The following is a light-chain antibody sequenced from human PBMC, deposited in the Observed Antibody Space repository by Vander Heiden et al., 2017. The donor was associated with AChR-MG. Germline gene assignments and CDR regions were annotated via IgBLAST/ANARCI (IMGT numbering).Light chain of an antibody. CDR2: KVS. CDR3: MQGET. Sequence: DVVMTQSPLSLPVTLGQPASISCRSSQSLVYSDGNTYLNGVQQRPGQSPRRLIYKVSNRDSGVQDRFSGSGSGTDFTLKISRVEAEDVGGYDGMQGETFGQRTKLEIK. CDR1: QSLVYSDGNTY. J-gene: IGKJ2*01. V-gene: IGKV2-30*01.